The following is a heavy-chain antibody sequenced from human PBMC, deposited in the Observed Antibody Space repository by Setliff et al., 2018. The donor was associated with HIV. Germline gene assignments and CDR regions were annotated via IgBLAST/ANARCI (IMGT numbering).Heavy chain of an antibody. V-gene: IGHV4-59*01. CDR2: IYSSGSA. J-gene: IGHJ3*02. CDR3: ARDRPPSTVDMLGAFDR. CDR1: GGSIINNF. D-gene: IGHD4-17*01. Sequence: SETLSLTCTVSGGSIINNFWGWIRLPPGKGLEWIGHIYSSGSAEYNLSLKSRVTMSVDTSKNQLSLKLSSLTAADTAVYYCARDRPPSTVDMLGAFDRWGQGTMVTVSS.